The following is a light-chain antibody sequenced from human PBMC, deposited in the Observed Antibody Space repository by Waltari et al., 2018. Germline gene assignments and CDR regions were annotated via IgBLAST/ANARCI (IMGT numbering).Light chain of an antibody. Sequence: EIVLTQSPATLPLSPGERATLSCRASQSVSSYLAWYQQKPGQAPRLLIYDASNRATGIPARFSGSGSGTDFTLTISSLEPEDFAVYYCQQRSNWPLTFGPGTKVDIK. J-gene: IGKJ3*01. V-gene: IGKV3-11*01. CDR2: DAS. CDR1: QSVSSY. CDR3: QQRSNWPLT.